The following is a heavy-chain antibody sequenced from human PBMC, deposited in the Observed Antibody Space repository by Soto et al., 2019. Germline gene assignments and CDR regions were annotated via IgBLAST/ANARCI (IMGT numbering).Heavy chain of an antibody. CDR2: INSDGSST. J-gene: IGHJ6*03. CDR1: GFTFSSYW. Sequence: PGGSLRLSCAASGFTFSSYWMHWVRQAPGKGLVWVSRINSDGSSTSYADSVKGRFTISRDNAKNTLYLQMNSLRAEDTAVYYCARDSARTSYYYYMDVWGKGTTVTVSS. CDR3: ARDSARTSYYYYMDV. V-gene: IGHV3-74*01. D-gene: IGHD6-6*01.